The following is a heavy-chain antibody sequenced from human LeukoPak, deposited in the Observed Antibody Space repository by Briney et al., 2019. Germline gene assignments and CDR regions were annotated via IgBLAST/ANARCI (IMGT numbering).Heavy chain of an antibody. V-gene: IGHV3-23*01. Sequence: GGSLRLSCAASGFTFSSYAMSWVRQAPGKGLEWVSAISGSGGSTYYADSVKGRFTISRDNSKNTLYLQMNSLRAEDTAVYYCAKETYYYDSSGYYPGAFVIWGQGTMVTVSS. CDR2: ISGSGGST. CDR3: AKETYYYDSSGYYPGAFVI. J-gene: IGHJ3*02. D-gene: IGHD3-22*01. CDR1: GFTFSSYA.